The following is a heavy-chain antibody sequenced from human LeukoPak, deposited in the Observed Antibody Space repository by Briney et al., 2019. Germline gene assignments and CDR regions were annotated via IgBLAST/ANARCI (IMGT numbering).Heavy chain of an antibody. J-gene: IGHJ6*02. V-gene: IGHV3-23*01. CDR1: GFTFSSCA. CDR3: AKGYGADCYGFYFYHGMDV. CDR2: ISGSGATT. Sequence: GGSLRLSCAASGFTFSSCAMGWVRQAPGKGLEWVSSISGSGATTYYADSVKGRFTMSRDNSKNTLYLQLTSLRAEDTAVYYCAKGYGADCYGFYFYHGMDVWGQGTTVSVSS. D-gene: IGHD2-21*02.